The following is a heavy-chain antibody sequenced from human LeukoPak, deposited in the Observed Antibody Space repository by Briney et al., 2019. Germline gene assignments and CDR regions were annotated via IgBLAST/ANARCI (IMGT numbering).Heavy chain of an antibody. CDR1: GFTFSSYG. V-gene: IGHV3-33*06. J-gene: IGHJ3*01. CDR2: IYYDGSKE. Sequence: GSLRLSCAASGFTFSSYGMHWVRQAPGKGLEWVTLIYYDGSKEYYADSVKGRFTISRDNSKNTLYLQMNSLRVEDTAVYYCAKDGGYSNYAFGLWGQGTMVTVSS. CDR3: AKDGGYSNYAFGL. D-gene: IGHD4-11*01.